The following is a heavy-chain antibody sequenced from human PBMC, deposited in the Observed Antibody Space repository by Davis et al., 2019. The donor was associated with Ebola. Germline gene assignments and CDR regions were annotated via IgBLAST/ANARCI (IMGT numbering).Heavy chain of an antibody. CDR2: IYPGDSDT. J-gene: IGHJ3*01. CDR1: GYNFATYW. CDR3: ARPYTSGQGNAFSL. D-gene: IGHD6-19*01. Sequence: GESLKISCKTSGYNFATYWIAWVRQMPGKGLEWMDIIYPGDSDTRYSSSFQGQVTISADKSINTAYLQWNTLKASDTALYYCARPYTSGQGNAFSLWGQGTMVTVS. V-gene: IGHV5-51*01.